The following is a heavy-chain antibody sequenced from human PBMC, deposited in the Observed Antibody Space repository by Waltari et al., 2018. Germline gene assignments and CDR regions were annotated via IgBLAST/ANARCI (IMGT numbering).Heavy chain of an antibody. Sequence: QVQLVQSGAEVKKPGASVKVSCKASGYTFTSYAMHWVRQAPGQRLEWMGWINAGNGNTKYSQKFQGRVTITRDTSASTAYMELSSLRSEDTAVYYCARDSSASGSPPVPDYWGQGTLVTVSS. CDR1: GYTFTSYA. CDR2: INAGNGNT. J-gene: IGHJ4*02. CDR3: ARDSSASGSPPVPDY. V-gene: IGHV1-3*01. D-gene: IGHD6-6*01.